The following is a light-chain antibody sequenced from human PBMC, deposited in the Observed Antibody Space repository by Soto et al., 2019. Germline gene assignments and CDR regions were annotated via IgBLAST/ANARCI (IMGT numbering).Light chain of an antibody. CDR1: QNVATN. V-gene: IGKV3D-15*01. J-gene: IGKJ4*01. CDR2: GSS. Sequence: VMTQSPANLSVSPGEGVTLSCRASQNVATNLAWYQLKPGQAPRLLVYGSSTRATGIPATFSGSGSGTQFSRTISSLQSEDSAVYYCQQYYQWGLSFGGGTKVEI. CDR3: QQYYQWGLS.